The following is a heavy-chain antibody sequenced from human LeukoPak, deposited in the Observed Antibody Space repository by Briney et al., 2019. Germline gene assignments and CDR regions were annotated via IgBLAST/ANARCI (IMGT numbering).Heavy chain of an antibody. J-gene: IGHJ6*03. D-gene: IGHD1-26*01. CDR2: IYSGGST. V-gene: IGHV3-53*05. CDR1: GFTVSSNY. Sequence: GGSLRLSCAASGFTVSSNYMSWVRQAPGKGLEWVSVIYSGGSTYYADSVKGRFTISRDNSRNTLYLQMNSLRAEDTALYYCAKDGDTVSGTYYFDMDVWGKGTTVTISS. CDR3: AKDGDTVSGTYYFDMDV.